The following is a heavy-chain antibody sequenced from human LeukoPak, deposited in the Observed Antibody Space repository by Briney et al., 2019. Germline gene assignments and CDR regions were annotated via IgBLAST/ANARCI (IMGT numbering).Heavy chain of an antibody. D-gene: IGHD6-13*01. V-gene: IGHV4-59*01. CDR3: ARDPRSAAGTSQMRWDV. J-gene: IGHJ6*02. CDR2: VYYSGST. CDR1: GDSIRDYY. Sequence: SETLSLTCTVSGDSIRDYYWTWIRQSPGKGLEWIGNVYYSGSTNYNPSLTNRVTISIDTSKTQFSLKLSSVTAADTAVYYCARDPRSAAGTSQMRWDVWGQGTTVTVSS.